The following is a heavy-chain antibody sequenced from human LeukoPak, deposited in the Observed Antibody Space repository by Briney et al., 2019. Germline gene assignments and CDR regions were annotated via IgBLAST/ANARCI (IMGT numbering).Heavy chain of an antibody. CDR1: GYTFTSYD. J-gene: IGHJ6*02. D-gene: IGHD2-15*01. Sequence: VKVSCKASGYTFTSYDINWVRQATGQGLEWMGWMNPNSGNTGYAQKFQGRVTMTRNTSISTAYMELSSLRSEDTAVYYCAREVAAYRNYYYYGMDVWGQGTTVTVSS. V-gene: IGHV1-8*01. CDR3: AREVAAYRNYYYYGMDV. CDR2: MNPNSGNT.